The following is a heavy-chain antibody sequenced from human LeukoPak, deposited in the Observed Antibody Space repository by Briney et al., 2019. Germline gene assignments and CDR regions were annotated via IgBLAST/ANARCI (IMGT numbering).Heavy chain of an antibody. CDR1: GFTVSSNY. D-gene: IGHD1-26*01. CDR3: ARDSRIVGATTRIFDY. V-gene: IGHV3-53*01. J-gene: IGHJ4*02. CDR2: IYSGGST. Sequence: PGGSLRLSCAASGFTVSSNYMSWVRQAPGKGLEWVSVIYSGGSTYYADSVKGRFTISRDNSKNTLYLQMNSLRAEDTAVYYCARDSRIVGATTRIFDYWGQGTLVTVSS.